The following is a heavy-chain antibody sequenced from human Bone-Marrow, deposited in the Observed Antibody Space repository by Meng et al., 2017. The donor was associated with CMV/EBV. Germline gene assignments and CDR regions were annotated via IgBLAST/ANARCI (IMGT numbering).Heavy chain of an antibody. Sequence: GSLRLSCTVSGGSISSSSYYWGWIRQPPGKGLEWIGSIYYSGSTYYNPSLKSRVTISVDTSKNQFSLKLSSVTAADTAVYYCARHSIEAYGDYLYSSAFDIWGQGTMVTVSS. J-gene: IGHJ3*02. V-gene: IGHV4-39*01. CDR1: GGSISSSSYY. D-gene: IGHD4-17*01. CDR2: IYYSGST. CDR3: ARHSIEAYGDYLYSSAFDI.